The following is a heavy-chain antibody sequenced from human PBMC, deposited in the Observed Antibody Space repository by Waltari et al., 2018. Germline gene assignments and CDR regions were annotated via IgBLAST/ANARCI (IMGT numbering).Heavy chain of an antibody. Sequence: QVQLQESGPGLVKPSETLSLTCAVSGYSISSGYYWGWIRQPPGKGLEWIGSIYHSGSTYYNPSLKSRVTISVDTSKNQFSLKLSSVTAADTAVYYCARVRQQLGVGPFDPWGQGTLVTVSS. D-gene: IGHD6-13*01. J-gene: IGHJ5*02. CDR3: ARVRQQLGVGPFDP. CDR1: GYSISSGYY. V-gene: IGHV4-38-2*01. CDR2: IYHSGST.